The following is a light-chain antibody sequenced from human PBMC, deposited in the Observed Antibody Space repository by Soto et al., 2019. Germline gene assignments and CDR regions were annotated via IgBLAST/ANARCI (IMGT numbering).Light chain of an antibody. V-gene: IGKV3-20*01. Sequence: EIELTQSPATLSLSPGERATISCRASQSISNNFLAWYQQKPGQAPILLISGASNRASGIPGRFSGSGSGTDFTLAISRLQPEDFAVYYCQQHSTSPFTFGRGTKVDLK. CDR3: QQHSTSPFT. CDR1: QSISNNF. CDR2: GAS. J-gene: IGKJ3*01.